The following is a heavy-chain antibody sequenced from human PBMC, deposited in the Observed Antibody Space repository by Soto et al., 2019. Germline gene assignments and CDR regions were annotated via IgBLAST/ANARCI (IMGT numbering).Heavy chain of an antibody. CDR3: ARASLGYCSSTSCRSNWFDP. D-gene: IGHD2-2*01. CDR1: GGSISSYY. Sequence: SSETLSLTCTVSGGSISSYYWSWIRQPPGKGLEWIGYIYYSGSTNYNPSLKSRVTISVDTSKNQFSLKLSSVTAADTAVYYCARASLGYCSSTSCRSNWFDPWGQGTLVT. CDR2: IYYSGST. V-gene: IGHV4-59*12. J-gene: IGHJ5*02.